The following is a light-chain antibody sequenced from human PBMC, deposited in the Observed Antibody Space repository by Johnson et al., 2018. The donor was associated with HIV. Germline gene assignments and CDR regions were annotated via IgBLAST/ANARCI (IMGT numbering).Light chain of an antibody. J-gene: IGLJ1*01. V-gene: IGLV1-51*01. Sequence: QSVLTQPPSVSAAPGQKVTISCSGSSSNIGNNYVSWYQQLPGTAPTLLIYDNNKRPSGISARFSGSKSGTSATLAITGLQTGDEADYYGGTWDSSLRSGFFGTGTKVTVL. CDR2: DNN. CDR1: SSNIGNNY. CDR3: GTWDSSLRSGF.